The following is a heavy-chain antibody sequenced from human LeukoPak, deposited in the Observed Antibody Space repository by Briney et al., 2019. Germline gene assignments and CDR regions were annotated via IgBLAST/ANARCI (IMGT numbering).Heavy chain of an antibody. Sequence: GGSLRLSCAASGFTFSSHWMSWVRQAPGKGLEWVAFKRYDGSNKYYADSVKGRFTISRDNSKNTLYLQMNSLRAEDTAVYYCAKDITSITIFGVVVDYWGQGTLVTVSS. V-gene: IGHV3-30*02. CDR2: KRYDGSNK. CDR3: AKDITSITIFGVVVDY. J-gene: IGHJ4*02. CDR1: GFTFSSHW. D-gene: IGHD3-3*01.